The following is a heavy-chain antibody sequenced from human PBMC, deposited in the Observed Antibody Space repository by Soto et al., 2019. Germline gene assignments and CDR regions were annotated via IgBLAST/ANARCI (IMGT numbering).Heavy chain of an antibody. D-gene: IGHD7-27*01. J-gene: IGHJ6*02. CDR1: GGSFIGYY. Sequence: LSLTCAVYGGSFIGYYWSWIRQPPGKGLEWIGEINHSGSTNYNPSLKSRVTISVDTSKNQFSLKLSSVTAADTAVYYCARLGKYYYYGMDVWGQGTTVTVSS. CDR3: ARLGKYYYYGMDV. V-gene: IGHV4-34*01. CDR2: INHSGST.